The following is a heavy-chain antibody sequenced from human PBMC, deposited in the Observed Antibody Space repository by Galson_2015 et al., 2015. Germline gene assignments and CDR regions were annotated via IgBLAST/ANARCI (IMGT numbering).Heavy chain of an antibody. CDR3: ARDAQTDDYGDYASGVPFDY. D-gene: IGHD4-17*01. CDR2: IWYDGSNK. J-gene: IGHJ4*02. CDR1: GFTFSSYG. Sequence: SLRLSCAASGFTFSSYGMHWVRQAPGKGLEWVAVIWYDGSNKYYADSVKGRFTISRDNSKNTLYLQMNSLRAEDTAVYYCARDAQTDDYGDYASGVPFDYWGQGTLVTVSS. V-gene: IGHV3-33*01.